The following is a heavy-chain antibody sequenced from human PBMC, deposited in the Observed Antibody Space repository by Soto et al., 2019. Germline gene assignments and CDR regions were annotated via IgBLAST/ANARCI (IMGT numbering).Heavy chain of an antibody. J-gene: IGHJ4*02. CDR1: GGSISSGGYY. V-gene: IGHV4-31*03. Sequence: SSETLSLTCTVSGGSISSGGYYCSWIRQHPGKGLEWIGYIYYSGSTYYNPSLKSRVTISVDTSKNQFSLKLSSVTAADTAVYYCAKDLREMATNTPAYWGQGTLVTVSS. CDR3: AKDLREMATNTPAY. CDR2: IYYSGST. D-gene: IGHD5-12*01.